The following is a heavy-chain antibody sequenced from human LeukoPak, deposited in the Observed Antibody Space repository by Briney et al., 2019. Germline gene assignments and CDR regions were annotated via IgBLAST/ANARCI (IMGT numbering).Heavy chain of an antibody. Sequence: PGGSLRLSCAASGFTFSDYYMNWVRQAPGKGLEWVSSISSSSSYIYYADSVKGRFTISRDNAKNSLYLQMNSLRAEDTAVYYCARYYYDSSGYFLDYWGQGTLVTVSS. D-gene: IGHD3-22*01. V-gene: IGHV3-21*01. CDR2: ISSSSSYI. CDR1: GFTFSDYY. CDR3: ARYYYDSSGYFLDY. J-gene: IGHJ4*02.